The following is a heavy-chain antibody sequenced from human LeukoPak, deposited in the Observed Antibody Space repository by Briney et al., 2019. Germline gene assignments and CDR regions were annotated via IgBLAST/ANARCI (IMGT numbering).Heavy chain of an antibody. CDR2: IYYSGST. CDR1: DGSISSGGYY. Sequence: SETLSLTCTVSDGSISSGGYYWSWIRQHPGKGLEWIGYIYYSGSTYYNPSLKSRVTISVDTSKNQFSLKLSSVTAADTAVYYCARERSWFGELQYYYYYMDVWGKGTTVTVSS. CDR3: ARERSWFGELQYYYYYMDV. D-gene: IGHD3-10*01. J-gene: IGHJ6*03. V-gene: IGHV4-31*03.